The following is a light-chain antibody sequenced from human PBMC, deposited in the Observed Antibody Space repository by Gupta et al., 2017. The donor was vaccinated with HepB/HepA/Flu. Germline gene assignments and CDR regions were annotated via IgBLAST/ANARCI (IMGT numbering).Light chain of an antibody. CDR3: QQYDSSTWT. V-gene: IGKV3-20*01. Sequence: EVVLTQSPGTLSLSPGERATLSCRTSQSVWDSQLAWYQQKPGQPPRLLIYAISTRATGIPDRVSGSGSGTDSTLTISRLEPEDFAVYYCQQYDSSTWTFGPGTRVEIK. J-gene: IGKJ1*01. CDR1: QSVWDSQ. CDR2: AIS.